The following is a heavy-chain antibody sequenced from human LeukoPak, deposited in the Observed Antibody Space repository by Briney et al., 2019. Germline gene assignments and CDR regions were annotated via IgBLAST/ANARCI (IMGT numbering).Heavy chain of an antibody. CDR1: GFTFRTYW. J-gene: IGHJ4*02. CDR2: IRQDGPEK. D-gene: IGHD3-9*01. V-gene: IGHV3-7*02. Sequence: RGSLRLSCAASGFTFRTYWMSWVRQAPGKGLEWVANIRQDGPEKHYVDSVKGRFTISRDNAKNSLNLQMNTLRAEDTAVYYCAIVQTEGGIRYFEWLFWGQGTLVTVSS. CDR3: AIVQTEGGIRYFEWLF.